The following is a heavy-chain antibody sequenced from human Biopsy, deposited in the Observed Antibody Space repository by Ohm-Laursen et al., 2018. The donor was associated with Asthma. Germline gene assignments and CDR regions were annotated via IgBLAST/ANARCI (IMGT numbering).Heavy chain of an antibody. J-gene: IGHJ4*02. CDR2: ISYTGST. CDR3: ARHWNWGSFFDF. CDR1: GGSIRSSDYY. Sequence: SDTLSLTCPVSGGSIRSSDYYWGWIRQSPGEGLEWIGSISYTGSTSYNASLKSRVTISVDTSKNQFSLNLNSVTAADTALYYCARHWNWGSFFDFWGQGSLVTVSS. D-gene: IGHD7-27*01. V-gene: IGHV4-39*01.